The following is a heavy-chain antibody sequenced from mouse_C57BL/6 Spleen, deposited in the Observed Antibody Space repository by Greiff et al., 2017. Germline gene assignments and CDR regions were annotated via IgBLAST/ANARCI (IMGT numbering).Heavy chain of an antibody. J-gene: IGHJ2*01. Sequence: QVQLQQPGAELVKPGASVKMSCKASGYTFTSYWITWVKQRPGQGLEWIGDLYTGSGSTNYNEKFKSKATRTVDTSASTAYMQLSSLTSEDSAVYYCARRRYYPDYFDYWGQGTTLTVSS. V-gene: IGHV1-55*01. CDR1: GYTFTSYW. CDR2: LYTGSGST. CDR3: ARRRYYPDYFDY. D-gene: IGHD1-1*01.